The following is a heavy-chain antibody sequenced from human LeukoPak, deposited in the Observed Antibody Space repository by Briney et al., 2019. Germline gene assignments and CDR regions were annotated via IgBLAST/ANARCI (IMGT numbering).Heavy chain of an antibody. J-gene: IGHJ4*02. V-gene: IGHV3-30*18. CDR3: AKDMNTVTTTFDY. Sequence: GGSLRLSCAASGFTFSTYAMHWVRQAPGKGLEWVAVISNDATKKYYADSVKGRSTISRDNSENTLYLQMNSLRAEDTAVYHCAKDMNTVTTTFDYWGQGTLVTVSS. CDR2: ISNDATKK. CDR1: GFTFSTYA. D-gene: IGHD4-17*01.